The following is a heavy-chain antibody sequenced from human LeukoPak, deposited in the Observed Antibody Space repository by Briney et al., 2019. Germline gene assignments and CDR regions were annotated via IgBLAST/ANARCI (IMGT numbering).Heavy chain of an antibody. J-gene: IGHJ5*02. CDR1: GGSISSYY. CDR2: IYYSGST. Sequence: SSETLSLTCTVSGGSISSYYWSWIRQPPGKGLEWIGYIYYSGSTNYNPSLKSRVTISVDTSKNQFSLKLSSVTAADTAVYYCARWSGGATRRGNWFDPWGQGTLVTVSS. CDR3: ARWSGGATRRGNWFDP. V-gene: IGHV4-59*01. D-gene: IGHD1-26*01.